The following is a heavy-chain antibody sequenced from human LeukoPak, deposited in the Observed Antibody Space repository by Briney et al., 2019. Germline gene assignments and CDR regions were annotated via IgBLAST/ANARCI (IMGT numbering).Heavy chain of an antibody. J-gene: IGHJ4*02. D-gene: IGHD2-8*01. CDR2: ISGSGGTT. CDR1: GFTFSSYA. V-gene: IGHV3-23*01. Sequence: GGSLRLSCAASGFTFSSYAMSWVRQAPGKGLELEWVSGISGSGGTTYYADSVKGRFTISRDNPKNTLYLQMNSLRAEDTAVYYCAKRVYYYFDYWGQGTLVTVSS. CDR3: AKRVYYYFDY.